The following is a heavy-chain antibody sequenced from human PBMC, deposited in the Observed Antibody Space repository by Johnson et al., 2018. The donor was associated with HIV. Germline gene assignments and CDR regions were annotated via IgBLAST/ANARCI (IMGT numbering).Heavy chain of an antibody. D-gene: IGHD5-24*01. CDR2: IKKDGSEQ. CDR3: ARDGPWLQSQRDAFDI. J-gene: IGHJ3*02. V-gene: IGHV3-7*01. Sequence: VQLVESGGGVVQPGRSLRLSCAASGFTFSSYAMHWVRQAPGKGLEWVANIKKDGSEQYYVGSVKGRVTTARDTAKNSRYLQMSSLRAEDTALYYCARDGPWLQSQRDAFDIWGQGTMVTVSS. CDR1: GFTFSSYA.